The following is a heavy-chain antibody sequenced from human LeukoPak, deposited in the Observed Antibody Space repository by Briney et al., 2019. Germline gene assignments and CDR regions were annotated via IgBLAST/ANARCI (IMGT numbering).Heavy chain of an antibody. V-gene: IGHV5-51*01. CDR1: GSSFTSYC. CDR3: GMSGDRVPLQDDVFDV. Sequence: GESLQISCKVSGSSFTSYCIGWVRQMPGKGLEWMGIIYPGDSGPTYSPSFQGRVTISVDKSINTAYLQWSSLQASDTAMYYCGMSGDRVPLQDDVFDVWGQGTMVTVST. J-gene: IGHJ3*01. D-gene: IGHD1-26*01. CDR2: IYPGDSGP.